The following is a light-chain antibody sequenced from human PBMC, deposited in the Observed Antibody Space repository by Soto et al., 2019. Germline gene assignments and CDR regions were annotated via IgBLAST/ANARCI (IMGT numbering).Light chain of an antibody. V-gene: IGKV3-15*01. CDR2: GAS. CDR1: QSVSSN. CDR3: QQYNNWPRT. Sequence: EIVMTQSPATLSVSPGERATLSCRASQSVSSNLAWYQQKPGQAPRLLIYGASTRAAGIPARFSGSGSGTEFTRTISVLQSEDLAVYYCQQYNNWPRTFGQGTKVDIQ. J-gene: IGKJ1*01.